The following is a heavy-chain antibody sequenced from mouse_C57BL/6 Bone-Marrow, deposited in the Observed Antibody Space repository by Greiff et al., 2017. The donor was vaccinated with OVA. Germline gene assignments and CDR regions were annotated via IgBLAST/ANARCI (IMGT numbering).Heavy chain of an antibody. D-gene: IGHD2-3*01. V-gene: IGHV2-6*01. J-gene: IGHJ2*01. Sequence: VQLQESGPGLVAPSQSLYITCTVSGFSLTSYGVDWVRQSQGKGLEWLGVIWGVGSTNYTAAHKARLSISKNNSNSQVFLQRNSLQTDDTAMYYGASDGLLQDYWGQGTTLTVSS. CDR2: IWGVGST. CDR1: GFSLTSYG. CDR3: ASDGLLQDY.